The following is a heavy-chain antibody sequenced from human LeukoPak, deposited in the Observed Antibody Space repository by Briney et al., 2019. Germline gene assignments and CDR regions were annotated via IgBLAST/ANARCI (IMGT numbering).Heavy chain of an antibody. CDR2: IYTSGDT. D-gene: IGHD6-13*01. Sequence: SETLSLTCTVSGGSISTGDYYWSWIRQPAGKELEWIGRIYTSGDTIYNSSLKSRVTISVDTSKNQFSLKLSSVTAVDTAVYYCARGEGIHDFWGQGTLVTVSS. J-gene: IGHJ4*02. V-gene: IGHV4-61*02. CDR1: GGSISTGDYY. CDR3: ARGEGIHDF.